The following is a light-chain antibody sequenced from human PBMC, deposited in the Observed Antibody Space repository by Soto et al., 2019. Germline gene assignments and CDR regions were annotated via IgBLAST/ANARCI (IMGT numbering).Light chain of an antibody. CDR3: QTWGTGVWV. CDR1: SGHSSYG. J-gene: IGLJ3*02. V-gene: IGLV4-69*01. Sequence: QLVLTQSPSASASLGASVKLTCTLSSGHSSYGIAWHQQQPEKGPRYLMNLNSDGSHIKGDGIPDRFSGSSSGAERYLTISSLQSEDEADYYCQTWGTGVWVFGGGTKLTVL. CDR2: LNSDGSH.